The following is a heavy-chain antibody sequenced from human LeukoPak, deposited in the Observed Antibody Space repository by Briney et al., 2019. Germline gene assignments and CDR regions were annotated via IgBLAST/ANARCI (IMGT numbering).Heavy chain of an antibody. CDR1: GGSFSGYY. CDR3: ARRMVRGFPVK. D-gene: IGHD3-10*01. V-gene: IGHV4-34*01. CDR2: INHSGST. J-gene: IGHJ4*02. Sequence: SEALSLTCAVYGGSFSGYYWSWIRQPPGKGLEWIGEINHSGSTNYNPSLKSRVTISVDTSKNQFSLKLSSVTAADTAVYYCARRMVRGFPVKWGQGTLVTVSS.